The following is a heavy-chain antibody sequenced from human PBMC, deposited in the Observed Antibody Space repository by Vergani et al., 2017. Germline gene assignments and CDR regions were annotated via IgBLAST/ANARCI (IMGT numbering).Heavy chain of an antibody. Sequence: QVQLKESGPGLVKPSETLSLTCTVSNFFISSGDYYWSWIRQPPGKGLEWIGYIYYSGSTYYNPSLKSRVTISVDTSKNQFSLKLTSVTAAATAVYYCATGAGPFNIGGQGTLFTVSS. CDR2: IYYSGST. D-gene: IGHD7-27*01. V-gene: IGHV4-30-4*08. CDR1: NFFISSGDYY. CDR3: ATGAGPFNI. J-gene: IGHJ4*02.